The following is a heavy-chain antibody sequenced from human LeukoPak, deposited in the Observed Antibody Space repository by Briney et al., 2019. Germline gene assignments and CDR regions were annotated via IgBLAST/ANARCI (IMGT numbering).Heavy chain of an antibody. J-gene: IGHJ4*02. D-gene: IGHD3-16*01. CDR2: ISSDGSTT. V-gene: IGHV3-74*01. CDR3: AKSPAIGDGDY. CDR1: GVTFSSYW. Sequence: GGSLRLSCAASGVTFSSYWMHWVRQGPGKGLVWVSRISSDGSTTSYADSVKGRFTISRDNAKNTLFLQMSSLRAEDTAVYYCAKSPAIGDGDYWAQGTLVTVSS.